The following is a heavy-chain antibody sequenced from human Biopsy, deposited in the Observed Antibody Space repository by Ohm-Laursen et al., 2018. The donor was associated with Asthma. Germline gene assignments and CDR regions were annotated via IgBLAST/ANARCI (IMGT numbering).Heavy chain of an antibody. Sequence: SLRLSCAASGFTFSSYGMRWVRQAPGKGLEWVAVISYDGSNKYYADSVKGRSTISRDNSKNTLYLQMNSLRAEDTAVYYCATGGIEGDNFDYWGQGTLVTVSS. CDR1: GFTFSSYG. V-gene: IGHV3-30*04. D-gene: IGHD6-13*01. CDR3: ATGGIEGDNFDY. J-gene: IGHJ4*02. CDR2: ISYDGSNK.